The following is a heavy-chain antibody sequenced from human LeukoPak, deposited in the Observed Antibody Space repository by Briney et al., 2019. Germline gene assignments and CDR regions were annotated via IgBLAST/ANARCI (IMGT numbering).Heavy chain of an antibody. D-gene: IGHD4-17*01. Sequence: SETLSLTCTVSGGSISSYYWSWIRQPAGKGLEWIGRIYTGGSTNYNPSLKSRVTMSVDTSKNQFSLKLSSVTAADTAVYYCVRGVTTVTTELFDYWGQGTLVIVSS. J-gene: IGHJ4*02. CDR1: GGSISSYY. CDR3: VRGVTTVTTELFDY. CDR2: IYTGGST. V-gene: IGHV4-4*07.